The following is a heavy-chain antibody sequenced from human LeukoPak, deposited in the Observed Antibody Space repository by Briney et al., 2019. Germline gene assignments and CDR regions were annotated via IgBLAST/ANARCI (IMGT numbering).Heavy chain of an antibody. D-gene: IGHD3-22*01. CDR1: GYTFTGYY. Sequence: GASVKVSCKASGYTFTGYYMHWVRQAPGQRLEWMGWINPNSGGTNYAQKFQGRVTMTRDTSISTAYMELSRLRSDDTAVYYCARDGYYYDSSGYHTTYWGQGTLVTVSS. CDR3: ARDGYYYDSSGYHTTY. J-gene: IGHJ4*02. V-gene: IGHV1-2*02. CDR2: INPNSGGT.